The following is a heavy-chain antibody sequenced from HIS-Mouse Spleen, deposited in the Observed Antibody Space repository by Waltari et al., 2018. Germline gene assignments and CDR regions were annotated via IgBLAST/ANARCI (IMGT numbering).Heavy chain of an antibody. CDR3: AKDRLYDSSGYYFDAFDI. Sequence: QVQLVESGGGVVQPGRSLRLSCAASGFTFSSYGMHWVRQAPGKGVEWVAVISYDGSNKYYAESVKGRFTISRDNSKNPLYRQMNSLRAEDTAVYYCAKDRLYDSSGYYFDAFDIWGQGTMVTVSS. CDR2: ISYDGSNK. V-gene: IGHV3-30*18. D-gene: IGHD3-22*01. CDR1: GFTFSSYG. J-gene: IGHJ3*02.